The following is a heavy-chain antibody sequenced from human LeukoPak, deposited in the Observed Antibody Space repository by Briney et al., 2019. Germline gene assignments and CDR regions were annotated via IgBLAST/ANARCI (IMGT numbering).Heavy chain of an antibody. Sequence: ASVKVSCKASGGTFSSYAISWVRQAPGQGLEWMGWINPNSGGTNYAQKFQGRVTMTRDTSITTAYMELSRLRSDDTAVYYCAREADYGSGSYRVLGDAFDIWGQGTMVTVSS. CDR2: INPNSGGT. V-gene: IGHV1-2*02. D-gene: IGHD3-10*01. J-gene: IGHJ3*02. CDR1: GGTFSSYA. CDR3: AREADYGSGSYRVLGDAFDI.